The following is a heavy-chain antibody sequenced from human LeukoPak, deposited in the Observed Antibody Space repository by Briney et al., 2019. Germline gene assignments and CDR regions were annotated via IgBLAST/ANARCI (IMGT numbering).Heavy chain of an antibody. CDR3: ARGATYAYYFDL. Sequence: GGSLRLSCAASGFTFSSHWMHWVRHAPGKGLVWVSRIKSDGSSTNYADFVEGRFTISRDNAKNTVYLQINSLRAEDTAVYYCARGATYAYYFDLWGQGTLVTVSS. CDR1: GFTFSSHW. J-gene: IGHJ4*02. D-gene: IGHD1-26*01. CDR2: IKSDGSST. V-gene: IGHV3-74*01.